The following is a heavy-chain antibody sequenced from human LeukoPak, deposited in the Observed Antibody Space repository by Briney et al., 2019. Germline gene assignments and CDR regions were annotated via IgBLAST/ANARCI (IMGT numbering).Heavy chain of an antibody. V-gene: IGHV3-30-3*01. D-gene: IGHD6-13*01. CDR3: VRDRCSSCHYFDC. J-gene: IGHJ4*02. Sequence: GRSLRLSCAASGFTFSSYAMHWVRQAPGKGLECLAVISYDGSNKYYADSVKGRFTISRDTSKNTLYLQMNSLRAEDTAMYYCVRDRCSSCHYFDCWGQGTLVTVSS. CDR2: ISYDGSNK. CDR1: GFTFSSYA.